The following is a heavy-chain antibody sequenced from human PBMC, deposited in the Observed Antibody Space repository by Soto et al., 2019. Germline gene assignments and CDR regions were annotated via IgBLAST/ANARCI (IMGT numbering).Heavy chain of an antibody. CDR3: ARGRSGYSSGWTYNSYYYYGMDV. J-gene: IGHJ6*02. CDR2: TYYRSKWYI. V-gene: IGHV6-1*01. D-gene: IGHD6-19*01. CDR1: GDSVSSNSAA. Sequence: SQTLSLTCAISGDSVSSNSAAWNWIRQSPSRGLEWLGRTYYRSKWYIDYAVSVKSRITINPDTSKNQFSLQLNSVTPEDTAVYYCARGRSGYSSGWTYNSYYYYGMDVWGQGTTVTVSS.